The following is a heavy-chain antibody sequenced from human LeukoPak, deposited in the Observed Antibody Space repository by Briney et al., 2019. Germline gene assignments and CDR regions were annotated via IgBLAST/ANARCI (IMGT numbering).Heavy chain of an antibody. V-gene: IGHV1-18*01. CDR1: GYTFTSYG. Sequence: GASVKVSCKASGYTFTSYGISWVRQAPGQGLEWMGWISAYNGNTNYAQKLQGRVTMTTDTSTGTAYMELRSLRSDDTAVYYCARVPRWYGDYGGNWYFDLWGRGTLVTVSS. CDR2: ISAYNGNT. CDR3: ARVPRWYGDYGGNWYFDL. D-gene: IGHD4-17*01. J-gene: IGHJ2*01.